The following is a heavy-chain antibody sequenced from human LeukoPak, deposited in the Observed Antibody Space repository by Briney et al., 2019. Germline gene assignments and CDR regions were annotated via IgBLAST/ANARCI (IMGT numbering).Heavy chain of an antibody. Sequence: SETLSLTCTVSGCSVSSGSYYWRWIRQPPGKGLEWIGYIYYSGSTNNNPSLKSRVTISLDTSKNQFSLKLSSVTAADTAVYYCARDTGWQPNVFDIWGQGTMVTVSS. CDR1: GCSVSSGSYY. CDR2: IYYSGST. D-gene: IGHD6-19*01. V-gene: IGHV4-61*01. CDR3: ARDTGWQPNVFDI. J-gene: IGHJ3*02.